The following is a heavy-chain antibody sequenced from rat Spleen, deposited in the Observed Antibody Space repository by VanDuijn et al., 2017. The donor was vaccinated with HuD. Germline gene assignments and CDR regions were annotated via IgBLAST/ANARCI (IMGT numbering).Heavy chain of an antibody. D-gene: IGHD1-1*01. CDR1: GFTFSDYY. CDR2: ITNNGGNS. CDR3: ARENYYSADY. V-gene: IGHV5-25*01. J-gene: IGHJ2*01. Sequence: EVQLVESDGGLVQPGRSLKLSCAASGFTFSDYYMAWVRQAPTKGLEWVATITNNGGNSYYPDSVKGRFTISRDNAKNTLYLQVNSLRSEDTATYFCARENYYSADYWGQGVMVTVSS.